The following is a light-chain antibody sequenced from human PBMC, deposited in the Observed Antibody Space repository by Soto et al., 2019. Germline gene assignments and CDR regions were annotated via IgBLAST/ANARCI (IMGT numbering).Light chain of an antibody. CDR3: QQYGYLVT. V-gene: IGKV3-20*01. CDR2: GAS. J-gene: IGKJ4*01. Sequence: EIVLTQSPGTLSLSPGERATLSCRASQSITNNYLAWYQQKPGRAHRLLIYGASSRATGIPDRFSGSGYGTDFTLTICRLEPEDFAMYYCQQYGYLVTFGGGTKVEIK. CDR1: QSITNNY.